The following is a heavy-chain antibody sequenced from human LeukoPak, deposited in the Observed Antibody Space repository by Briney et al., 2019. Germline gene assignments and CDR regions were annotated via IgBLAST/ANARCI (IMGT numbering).Heavy chain of an antibody. V-gene: IGHV3-30*09. CDR1: GFTFSSYA. CDR2: ISYDGGNQ. CDR3: ARLSCSAAVCPTLPYNHFDP. J-gene: IGHJ5*02. D-gene: IGHD2-15*01. Sequence: GGSLRLSCAASGFTFSSYAFHWVRQAPGKGLEGVAVISYDGGNQYYADSVTGRIGISRDNSKNTMYLQFYSLKTEDTAVYYCARLSCSAAVCPTLPYNHFDPWGQGTLVTVSS.